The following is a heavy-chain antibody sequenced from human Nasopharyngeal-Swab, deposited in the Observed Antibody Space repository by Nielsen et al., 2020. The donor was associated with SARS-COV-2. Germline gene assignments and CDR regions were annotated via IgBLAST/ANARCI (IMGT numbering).Heavy chain of an antibody. CDR2: ISVHNDRT. CDR1: GYVFTGYG. D-gene: IGHD2/OR15-2a*01. CDR3: ARDSLLYCNSLTCSGVEGFDL. V-gene: IGHV1-18*01. Sequence: ASVTVSCKTSGYVFTGYGLSWVRQAPGQGLEWMGWISVHNDRTHYAQKFQGRVTVTADTSTYTAYMELRSLRSDDTAVYYCARDSLLYCNSLTCSGVEGFDLWGQGTMVIVSS. J-gene: IGHJ3*01.